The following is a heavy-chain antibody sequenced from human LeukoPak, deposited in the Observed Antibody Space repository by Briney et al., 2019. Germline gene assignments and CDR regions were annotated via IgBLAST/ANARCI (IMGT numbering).Heavy chain of an antibody. Sequence: GESLKISCKASGYTFSDYWIGWVRQMPGEGLEWMGIIYPGESDIRYSPSFQGQVTISADKSINTAYLQWTSLKASDTAIYYCARHPRNYYGSSGYYSIDAFDIWGQGTMVTVSS. J-gene: IGHJ3*02. V-gene: IGHV5-51*01. CDR3: ARHPRNYYGSSGYYSIDAFDI. D-gene: IGHD3-22*01. CDR1: GYTFSDYW. CDR2: IYPGESDI.